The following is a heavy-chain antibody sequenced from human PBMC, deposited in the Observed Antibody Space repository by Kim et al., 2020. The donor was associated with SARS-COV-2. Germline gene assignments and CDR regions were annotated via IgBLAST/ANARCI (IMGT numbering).Heavy chain of an antibody. CDR3: ARAATQSLGYFQH. J-gene: IGHJ1*01. CDR1: GFTFSSYS. Sequence: GGSLRLSCAASGFTFSSYSMNWVRQAPGKGLEWVSSISSSSSYIYYADSVKGRFTISRDNAKNSLYLQMNSLRAEDTAVYYCARAATQSLGYFQHWGQGTLVTVSS. CDR2: ISSSSSYI. D-gene: IGHD3-10*01. V-gene: IGHV3-21*01.